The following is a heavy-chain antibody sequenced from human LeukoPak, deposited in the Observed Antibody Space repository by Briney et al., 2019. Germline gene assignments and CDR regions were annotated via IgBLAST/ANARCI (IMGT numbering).Heavy chain of an antibody. CDR1: GFTFNTYS. V-gene: IGHV3-21*01. D-gene: IGHD6-13*01. Sequence: GGSLRLSCVVSGFTFNTYSMNWVRQAPGKGLEWVSSISSSSVYIHYADSVKGRFTISRDNAKRSLYLQMNNLRVEDTALYYCARAAAGIGEVDYWGQGTLVTVSS. J-gene: IGHJ4*02. CDR3: ARAAAGIGEVDY. CDR2: ISSSSVYI.